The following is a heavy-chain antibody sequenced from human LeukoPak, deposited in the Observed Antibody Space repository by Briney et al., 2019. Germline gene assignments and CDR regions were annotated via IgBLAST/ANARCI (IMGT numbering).Heavy chain of an antibody. CDR2: ISYDGSNK. D-gene: IGHD4-17*01. CDR1: GFTFSSYA. J-gene: IGHJ4*02. CDR3: AKITKATTPNY. V-gene: IGHV3-30-3*02. Sequence: PGGSLRLSCAASGFTFSSYAMHWVRQAPGKGLEWVAVISYDGSNKYYADSVKGRFTISRDNSKNTVFLQMSDLRAEDTAIYYCAKITKATTPNYWGQGTLVTVS.